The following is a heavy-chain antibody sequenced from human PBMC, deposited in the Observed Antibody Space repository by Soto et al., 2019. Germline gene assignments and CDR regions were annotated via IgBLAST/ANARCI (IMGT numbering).Heavy chain of an antibody. D-gene: IGHD3-22*01. CDR2: IIPIFGTA. CDR3: ARDSGWGNYYDSSGPPG. Sequence: GASVKVSCKASGCTFSSYAISWVRQAPGQGLEWMGGIIPIFGTANYAQKFQGRVTITADESTSTAYMELSSLRSEDTAVYYCARDSGWGNYYDSSGPPGWGQGTLVTVS. CDR1: GCTFSSYA. J-gene: IGHJ4*02. V-gene: IGHV1-69*13.